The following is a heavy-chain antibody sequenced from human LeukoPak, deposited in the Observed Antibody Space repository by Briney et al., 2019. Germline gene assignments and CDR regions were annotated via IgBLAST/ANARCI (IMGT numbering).Heavy chain of an antibody. D-gene: IGHD3-3*01. V-gene: IGHV3-21*01. CDR2: ISSSSRYI. CDR3: ASANPILLDYYYYYYMDV. CDR1: GFTFSSYT. J-gene: IGHJ6*03. Sequence: PGGSLRLSCAASGFTFSSYTMNWVRQAPGKGLEWVSSISSSSRYIYYADSLKGRFTISRDNAKNSLYLQMNSLRAEDTAVYYCASANPILLDYYYYYYMDVWGKGTTVTVSS.